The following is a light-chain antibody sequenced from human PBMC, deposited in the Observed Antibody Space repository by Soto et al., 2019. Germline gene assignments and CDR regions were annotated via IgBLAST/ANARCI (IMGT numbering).Light chain of an antibody. Sequence: DIQMTQSPSTLSASVGDRVTFTCRASESISDWLVWYHQKPGKAPKLLIYKASRLDSGVPSRFSGCASGTEFNLTITSLQPDDFGTYYCQQYSTSSISLGPGTRLVIK. J-gene: IGKJ5*01. CDR1: ESISDW. CDR2: KAS. V-gene: IGKV1-5*03. CDR3: QQYSTSSIS.